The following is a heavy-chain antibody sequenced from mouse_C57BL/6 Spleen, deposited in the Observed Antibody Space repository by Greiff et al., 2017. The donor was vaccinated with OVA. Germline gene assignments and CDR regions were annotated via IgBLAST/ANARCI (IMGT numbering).Heavy chain of an antibody. Sequence: EVQLQQSGPGLVKPSQSLSLTCSVTGYSITSGYYWNWIRQFPGNKLEWMGYISYDGSNNYNPSLKNRISITRDKSKNQFFLKLNSVTTEDTATYYCARDPANWEGHYFDYWGQGTTLTVSS. J-gene: IGHJ2*01. CDR2: ISYDGSN. CDR3: ARDPANWEGHYFDY. V-gene: IGHV3-6*01. CDR1: GYSITSGYY. D-gene: IGHD4-1*01.